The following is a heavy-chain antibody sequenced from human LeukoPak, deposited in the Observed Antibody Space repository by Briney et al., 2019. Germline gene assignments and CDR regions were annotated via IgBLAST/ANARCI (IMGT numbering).Heavy chain of an antibody. D-gene: IGHD3-3*01. CDR3: ARDLTDDFWSGYHFDS. Sequence: GGSLRLSCAASGFTFNNYALSWVRQAPGKGLEWVSAISGSGGDTYYAGSVKGRFTISRDNAKNSLYLQMNSLRAEDTAVYYCARDLTDDFWSGYHFDSWGQGTLVTVSS. CDR2: ISGSGGDT. CDR1: GFTFNNYA. J-gene: IGHJ4*02. V-gene: IGHV3-23*01.